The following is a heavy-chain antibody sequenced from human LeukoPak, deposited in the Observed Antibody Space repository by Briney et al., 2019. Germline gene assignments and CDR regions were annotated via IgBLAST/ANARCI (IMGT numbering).Heavy chain of an antibody. J-gene: IGHJ3*01. CDR1: GFSFSSYA. CDR2: IIDSGATT. D-gene: IGHD3-16*01. CDR3: AKGKVNHDGAFDF. V-gene: IGHV3-23*01. Sequence: GGSLRLSCAASGFSFSSYAMSWVRQAPGKGLEWVSGIIDSGATTYYADSVKGRFTISRGNSKRTLSLQMNSLRAEDTAIYYCAKGKVNHDGAFDFWGQGTTVTVSS.